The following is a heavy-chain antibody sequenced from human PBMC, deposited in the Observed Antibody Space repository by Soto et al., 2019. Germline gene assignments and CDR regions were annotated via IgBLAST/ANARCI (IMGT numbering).Heavy chain of an antibody. CDR3: ARHGDPLVDY. V-gene: IGHV4-39*01. D-gene: IGHD2-21*01. CDR2: IYYSGST. J-gene: IGHJ4*02. CDR1: GGSIGSGSYY. Sequence: PSETLSLTCTVSGGSIGSGSYYWAWIRQPPGKGLEWIGSIYYSGSTYYNPSLKSRVTISVDTSKNQFSLKLSSVTAADTAVYYCARHGDPLVDYWGQGTLVTVSS.